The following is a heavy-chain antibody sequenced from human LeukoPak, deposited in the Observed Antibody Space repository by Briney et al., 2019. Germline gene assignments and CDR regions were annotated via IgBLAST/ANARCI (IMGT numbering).Heavy chain of an antibody. V-gene: IGHV3-13*01. CDR3: ARAVRTYYDFWSPHAFDI. CDR2: IGTAGDT. Sequence: GGSLRLSCAASGFTFSSYDMHWVRQATGKGLEWVSAIGTAGDTYYPGSVKGRFTISRENAKNSLYLQMNSLRAEDTAVYYCARAVRTYYDFWSPHAFDIWGQGTMVTVSS. CDR1: GFTFSSYD. D-gene: IGHD3-3*01. J-gene: IGHJ3*02.